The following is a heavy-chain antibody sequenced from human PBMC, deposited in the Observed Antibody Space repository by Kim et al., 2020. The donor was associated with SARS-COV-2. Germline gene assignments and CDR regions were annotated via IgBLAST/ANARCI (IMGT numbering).Heavy chain of an antibody. D-gene: IGHD2-2*01. J-gene: IGHJ6*02. CDR2: IRAKAYSYAT. CDR3: TRPEISTSYNYGMDV. Sequence: GGCLRLSCAASGFTFSGSAIHWVRQASGKGLEWVGRIRAKAYSYATAYAASVKGRFTVSRDDSKNTAYLQMNSLETEDTAVYYCTRPEISTSYNYGMDVWGQGTTVTVS. V-gene: IGHV3-73*01. CDR1: GFTFSGSA.